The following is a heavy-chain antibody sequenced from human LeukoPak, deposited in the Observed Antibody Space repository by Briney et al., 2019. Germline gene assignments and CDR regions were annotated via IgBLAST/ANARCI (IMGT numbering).Heavy chain of an antibody. CDR1: GYSFTSYW. Sequence: XESLKISYEGSGYSFTSYWIGWGRPMAGKGVGWMGIIYPGDSDTRYSPSFQGQVTISADKSISTAYLQWSSLKASDTAMYYCARLGRIYDSSVFYWGQGTLVTVSS. CDR3: ARLGRIYDSSVFY. J-gene: IGHJ4*02. V-gene: IGHV5-51*01. D-gene: IGHD3-22*01. CDR2: IYPGDSDT.